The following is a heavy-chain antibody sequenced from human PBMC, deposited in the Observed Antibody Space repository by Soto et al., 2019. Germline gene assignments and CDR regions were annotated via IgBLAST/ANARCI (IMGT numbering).Heavy chain of an antibody. CDR3: ANGRRAGYSAGAEFEY. J-gene: IGHJ4*02. CDR1: GFTFSSYD. CDR2: ISYDGSHK. V-gene: IGHV3-30*18. Sequence: QVQLVESGGGVVQPGRSLRLSCAASGFTFSSYDIHWVRQAPGKGLEWVAGISYDGSHKYHADSVKGRFTVSRDNFKNTVYLQKDRLRPVDTAVYDWANGRRAGYSAGAEFEYWGQGTLVTVSS. D-gene: IGHD4-4*01.